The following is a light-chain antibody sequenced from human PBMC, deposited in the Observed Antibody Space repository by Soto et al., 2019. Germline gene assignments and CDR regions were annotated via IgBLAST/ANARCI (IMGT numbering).Light chain of an antibody. Sequence: EIVLTQSPATLSLSPGERATLSCRASQSISTYLAWYQQKPGQAPRLLIYDASNRATGVPARISGSGSGTDFNLTISSLEPEDFAGYYCQQRGNWPSLTFGGGTKVEIK. CDR1: QSISTY. V-gene: IGKV3-11*01. J-gene: IGKJ4*01. CDR3: QQRGNWPSLT. CDR2: DAS.